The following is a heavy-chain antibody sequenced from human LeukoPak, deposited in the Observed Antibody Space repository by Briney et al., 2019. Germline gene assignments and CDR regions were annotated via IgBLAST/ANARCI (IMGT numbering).Heavy chain of an antibody. CDR3: ARDYGSGTYYHFDY. CDR1: GYTFTSYY. Sequence: ASVTVSCLASGYTFTSYYMHWVRHAPGQGLEWRGIINTSDGSTSYAQKFQGRVTMTRDTSTNTVYMELSSLRSEDTAVYYCARDYGSGTYYHFDYWGQGTLVTVSS. J-gene: IGHJ4*02. CDR2: INTSDGST. V-gene: IGHV1-46*01. D-gene: IGHD3-10*01.